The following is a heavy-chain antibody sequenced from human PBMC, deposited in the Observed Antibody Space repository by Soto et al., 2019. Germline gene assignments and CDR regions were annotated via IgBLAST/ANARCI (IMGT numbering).Heavy chain of an antibody. Sequence: SETLSLTCTVSGGSISSYYWSWIRQPAGKGLEWIGRIYTSGSTNYNPSLKSRVTMSVDTSKNQFSLKLSSVTAADTAVYYCARERGLYSSGWYNNWFDPWGQGTLVTVSS. CDR2: IYTSGST. D-gene: IGHD6-19*01. CDR3: ARERGLYSSGWYNNWFDP. CDR1: GGSISSYY. V-gene: IGHV4-4*07. J-gene: IGHJ5*02.